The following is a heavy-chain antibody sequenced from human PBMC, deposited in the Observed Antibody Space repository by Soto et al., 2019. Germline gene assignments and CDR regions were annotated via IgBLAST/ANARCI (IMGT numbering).Heavy chain of an antibody. Sequence: QVQLVQSGAEVKKPGASVKVSCKASGYTFTSYGINWVRQAPGQGLEWMGWISAYNGNTHYAQKLQGRVTMTTDTSTSTAYRELRSLRPDDTAVYYCARVQSGYDFAYWGQGTLVTVSS. CDR2: ISAYNGNT. J-gene: IGHJ4*02. CDR3: ARVQSGYDFAY. D-gene: IGHD5-12*01. V-gene: IGHV1-18*01. CDR1: GYTFTSYG.